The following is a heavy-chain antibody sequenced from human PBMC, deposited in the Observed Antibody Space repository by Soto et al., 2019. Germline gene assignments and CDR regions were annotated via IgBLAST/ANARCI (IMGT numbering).Heavy chain of an antibody. CDR2: ISSSGSTI. V-gene: IGHV3-11*01. D-gene: IGHD2-15*01. CDR3: ARELGYCSGGSCYFDYYYMDV. J-gene: IGHJ6*03. Sequence: GGSLRLSCASSGFTFSDYYMSWIRQAPGKGLEWVSYISSSGSTIYYADSVKGRFTISRDNAKNSLYPQMNSLRAEDTAVYYCARELGYCSGGSCYFDYYYMDVWGKGTTVTVSS. CDR1: GFTFSDYY.